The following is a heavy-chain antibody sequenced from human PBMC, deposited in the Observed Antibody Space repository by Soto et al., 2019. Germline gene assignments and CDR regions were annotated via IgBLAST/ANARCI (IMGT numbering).Heavy chain of an antibody. J-gene: IGHJ4*02. Sequence: QVQLVQSGAEVKKPGSSVKVSCKASGGTFSSYAISWVRQAPGQGLEWMGGIIPIFGTANYAQKFQGSFTITADESTSTAYMELSSLRSEDTAVYYCARDSPEGIVRINYFDYWGQGTLVTVSS. CDR2: IIPIFGTA. CDR3: ARDSPEGIVRINYFDY. CDR1: GGTFSSYA. V-gene: IGHV1-69*01. D-gene: IGHD2-15*01.